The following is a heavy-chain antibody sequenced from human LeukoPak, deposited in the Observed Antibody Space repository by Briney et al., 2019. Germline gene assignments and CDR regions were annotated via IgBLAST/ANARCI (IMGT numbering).Heavy chain of an antibody. V-gene: IGHV4-38-2*02. CDR3: ARDPLEGYYYDSSTDY. D-gene: IGHD3-22*01. J-gene: IGHJ4*02. CDR1: GYSISSGYY. CDR2: IYHSGST. Sequence: SETLSLTCTVSGYSISSGYYWGWIRQPPGKGLEWIGSIYHSGSTYYNPFLKSRVTISVDTSKNQFSLKLSSVTAADTAVYYCARDPLEGYYYDSSTDYWGQGTLVTVSS.